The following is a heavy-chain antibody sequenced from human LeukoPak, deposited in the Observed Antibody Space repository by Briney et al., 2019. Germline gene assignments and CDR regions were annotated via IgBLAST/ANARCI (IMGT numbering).Heavy chain of an antibody. CDR3: AIQTVTTVAYYYYGMDV. Sequence: GGSLRLSCAASGFTFSSYSMNWVRQAPGKGLEWLSYISSSSSAIYYADSVKGRFTISRDNAKNSLYLQMNSLRAEDTAVYYCAIQTVTTVAYYYYGMDVWGQGTTVTVSS. J-gene: IGHJ6*02. D-gene: IGHD4-17*01. CDR2: ISSSSSAI. CDR1: GFTFSSYS. V-gene: IGHV3-48*01.